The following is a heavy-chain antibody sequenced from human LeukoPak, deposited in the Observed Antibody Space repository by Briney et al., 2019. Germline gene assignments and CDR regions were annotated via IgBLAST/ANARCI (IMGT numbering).Heavy chain of an antibody. CDR1: GYTFTVYY. V-gene: IGHV1-2*02. Sequence: ASVKVSCKASGYTFTVYYMHWVRQAPGQGLEWMGWINPNSGGTNYAQKFQGRVTMPRDTSISTAYMELSRLRSDDTAVYYCARAAYCSSTSCYFFDYWGQGTLVTVSS. CDR3: ARAAYCSSTSCYFFDY. J-gene: IGHJ4*02. CDR2: INPNSGGT. D-gene: IGHD2-2*01.